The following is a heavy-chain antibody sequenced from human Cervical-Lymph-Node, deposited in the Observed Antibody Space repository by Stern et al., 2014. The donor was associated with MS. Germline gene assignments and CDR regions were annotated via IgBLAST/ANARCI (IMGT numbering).Heavy chain of an antibody. CDR2: IYYSGIT. CDR3: ARDRGSEDFYYYGIDV. Sequence: VQLVESGPRLVKPSQTLSLTCTVSGGSISNGNYYWTWIRQHPGKGLEWIGYIYYSGITYYNPSLKSRVSISVDTSKNQFSLKLSSVTAADTAVYYCARDRGSEDFYYYGIDVWGQGTTVTVSS. V-gene: IGHV4-31*03. CDR1: GGSISNGNYY. J-gene: IGHJ6*02. D-gene: IGHD3-10*01.